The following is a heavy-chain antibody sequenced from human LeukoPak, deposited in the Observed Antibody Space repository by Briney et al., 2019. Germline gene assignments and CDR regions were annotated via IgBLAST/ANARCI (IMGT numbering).Heavy chain of an antibody. D-gene: IGHD2-8*02. Sequence: SETLSLTCTVSGGSISGYYWSWIRQPPGKGLEWIGYIYYIENTNYNPSLKSRVAISVDTSKNQFSLKLSSVIAADTAVYYCARAGAASQFDYWGQGALVTVSS. CDR3: ARAGAASQFDY. V-gene: IGHV4-59*08. CDR2: IYYIENT. CDR1: GGSISGYY. J-gene: IGHJ4*02.